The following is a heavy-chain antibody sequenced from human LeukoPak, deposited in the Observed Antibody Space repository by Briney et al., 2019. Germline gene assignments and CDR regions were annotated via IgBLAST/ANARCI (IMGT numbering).Heavy chain of an antibody. D-gene: IGHD2-2*01. Sequence: GGSLRLSCTASGFTFSNYGMNWVRQAPGKGLVWVSRINSDGSSTAYADSVKGRFTISRDNAKNTLYLQMNSLRAEDTAVYYCARSQRGDYWGQGTLVTVSS. V-gene: IGHV3-74*01. J-gene: IGHJ4*02. CDR3: ARSQRGDY. CDR2: INSDGSST. CDR1: GFTFSNYG.